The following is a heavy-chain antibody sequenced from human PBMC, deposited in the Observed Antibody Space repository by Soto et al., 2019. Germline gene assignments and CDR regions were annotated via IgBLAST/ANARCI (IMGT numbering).Heavy chain of an antibody. CDR1: GSTFRTHG. CDR2: IWGDGSDK. J-gene: IGHJ4*02. CDR3: ARGAVVAGDFDY. V-gene: IGHV3-33*01. D-gene: IGHD2-15*01. Sequence: QVQLVESGGGVVQPGRSLRLSCVASGSTFRTHGMHWVRQAPGKGLEWVAVIWGDGSDKYYADSVRGRFTISRDNSRDTLYLQMNTLRAEDTAVYYCARGAVVAGDFDYWGQGTLVTVSS.